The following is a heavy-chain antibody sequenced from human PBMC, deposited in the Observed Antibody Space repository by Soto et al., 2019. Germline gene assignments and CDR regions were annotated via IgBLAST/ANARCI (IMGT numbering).Heavy chain of an antibody. J-gene: IGHJ5*02. D-gene: IGHD1-1*01. CDR2: MNPNSGNT. V-gene: IGHV1-8*01. CDR1: GYTFTSYD. Sequence: GASVKVSCKASGYTFTSYDINWVRQATGQGLEWMGWMNPNSGNTGYAQKFQGRVTMTRNTSISTAYMELSSLRSEDTAVYYCARDPLNWNDFVPARSSYNWFDPWGQGTLVTVSS. CDR3: ARDPLNWNDFVPARSSYNWFDP.